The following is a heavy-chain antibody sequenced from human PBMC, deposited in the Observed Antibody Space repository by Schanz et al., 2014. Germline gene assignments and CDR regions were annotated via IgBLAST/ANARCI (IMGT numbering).Heavy chain of an antibody. J-gene: IGHJ4*02. V-gene: IGHV3-48*04. Sequence: VHLVESGGGVVQPGGSLRLSCAASGFTFSSYAMSWVRQAPGKGLEWVAYISWSSSTIYYADSVKGRFTTSRDNAKKALYLQMNSLRAEDTAIYYCVADDVWLNLGDFDYWGQGTLVTVSS. CDR3: VADDVWLNLGDFDY. CDR2: ISWSSSTI. D-gene: IGHD3-16*01. CDR1: GFTFSSYA.